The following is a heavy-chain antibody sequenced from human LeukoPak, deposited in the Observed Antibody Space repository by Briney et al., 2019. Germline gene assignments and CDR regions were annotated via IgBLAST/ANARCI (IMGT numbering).Heavy chain of an antibody. J-gene: IGHJ4*02. V-gene: IGHV4-59*01. CDR2: IYYSGST. CDR1: GGSISSYY. D-gene: IGHD6-19*01. CDR3: ARGGIAVGFDY. Sequence: SETLSLTCTVSGGSISSYYWSWIRQPPGKGLEWIGYIYYSGSTNYNPSLKSRVTISVDTSKNQFSLKLSSVTAADTAVYYCARGGIAVGFDYWGQGTLVTVPS.